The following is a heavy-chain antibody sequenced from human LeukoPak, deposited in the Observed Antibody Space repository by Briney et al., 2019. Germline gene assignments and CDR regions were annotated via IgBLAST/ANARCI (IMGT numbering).Heavy chain of an antibody. V-gene: IGHV1-69*04. Sequence: GASVKVSCKASGGTFSSYAISWVRQAPGQGLELMGRIIPILGIANYAQKFQGRVTITADKSTSTAYMELSSLRSEDTAVYYCARDGSSSGVEITFDIWGQGTMVTVSS. CDR2: IIPILGIA. CDR1: GGTFSSYA. J-gene: IGHJ3*02. D-gene: IGHD6-19*01. CDR3: ARDGSSSGVEITFDI.